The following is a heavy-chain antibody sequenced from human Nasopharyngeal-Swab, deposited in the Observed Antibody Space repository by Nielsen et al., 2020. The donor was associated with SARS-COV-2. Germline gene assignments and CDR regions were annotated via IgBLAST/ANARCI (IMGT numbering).Heavy chain of an antibody. J-gene: IGHJ6*02. CDR1: GVSITSQY. V-gene: IGHV4-34*01. D-gene: IGHD2-21*01. CDR3: ASGGGEGPYYYYYGMDV. Sequence: SETLSLTCPVSGVSITSQYWSWVRQPPGKGPEWIGEVSHGGGTNYNPSLKSRVTISVATSKNQFSLKLSSVTAADTAVYYCASGGGEGPYYYYYGMDVWGQGTTVTVSS. CDR2: VSHGGGT.